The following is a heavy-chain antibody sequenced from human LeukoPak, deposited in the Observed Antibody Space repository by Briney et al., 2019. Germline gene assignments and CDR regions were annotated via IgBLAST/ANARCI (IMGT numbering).Heavy chain of an antibody. CDR2: INHSGST. V-gene: IGHV4-34*01. Sequence: SETLSLTCAVYGGSFSGYYWSWIRQPPRKGLEWIGEINHSGSTNYNPSLKSRVTISVDTSKNQFSLKLSSVTAADTAVYYCASPILTNDNWGQGTLVTVSS. CDR1: GGSFSGYY. CDR3: ASPILTNDN. D-gene: IGHD3-3*01. J-gene: IGHJ4*02.